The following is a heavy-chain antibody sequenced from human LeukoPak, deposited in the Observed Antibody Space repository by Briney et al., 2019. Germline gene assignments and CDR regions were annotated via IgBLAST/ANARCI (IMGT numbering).Heavy chain of an antibody. D-gene: IGHD3-10*01. CDR1: GGSFSGYY. V-gene: IGHV4-34*01. CDR2: INHSGST. J-gene: IGHJ3*02. CDR3: ASSSRGAFDI. Sequence: ETSETLSLTCAVYGGSFSGYYWSWIRQPPGKGLEWIGEINHSGSTNYNPSLKSRVTISVDTSKNQFSLNLSSVTAADTAVYYCASSSRGAFDIWGQGTMVTVSS.